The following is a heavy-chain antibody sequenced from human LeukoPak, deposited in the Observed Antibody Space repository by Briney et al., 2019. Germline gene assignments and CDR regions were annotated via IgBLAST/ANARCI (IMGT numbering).Heavy chain of an antibody. D-gene: IGHD6-19*01. J-gene: IGHJ5*02. CDR2: ISNDGGGI. CDR1: GFIFNNYG. V-gene: IGHV3-23*01. CDR3: AKGSSGYFADL. Sequence: GGSLRLSCAASGFIFNNYGLIWVRQAPGKGLEWVSAISNDGGGIQYAAFVEGRFTISRDNSKKTLFLHMSSLRAEDTALYYCAKGSSGYFADLWGQETLVTVSS.